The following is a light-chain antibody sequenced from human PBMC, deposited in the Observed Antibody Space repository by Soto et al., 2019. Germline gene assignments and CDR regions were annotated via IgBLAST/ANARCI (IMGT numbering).Light chain of an antibody. V-gene: IGKV4-1*01. CDR2: WAS. Sequence: DIVMTQSPDSLAVSLGERATINCKSSQSVLYSSNNKNYLAWYQQKPGQPPKLLIYWASTRESGVSDRFSGSGSGTDFTLTISSLQAEDVAVYYCQQYYSTPWTFGQGTTVEIK. CDR3: QQYYSTPWT. CDR1: QSVLYSSNNKNY. J-gene: IGKJ1*01.